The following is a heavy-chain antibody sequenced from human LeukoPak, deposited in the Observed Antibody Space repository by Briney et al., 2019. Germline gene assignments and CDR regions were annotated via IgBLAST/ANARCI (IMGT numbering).Heavy chain of an antibody. D-gene: IGHD3-22*01. CDR2: ISSSSSYT. CDR3: ARGGVGYYYDSSGYSS. Sequence: GGSLRLSCATSGFTFRSSAMSWIRQAPGKGLEWVSYISSSSSYTNYADSVKGRFTISRDNAKNSLYLQMNSLRAEDTAVYYCARGGVGYYYDSSGYSSWGQGTLVTVSS. J-gene: IGHJ4*02. V-gene: IGHV3-11*06. CDR1: GFTFRSSA.